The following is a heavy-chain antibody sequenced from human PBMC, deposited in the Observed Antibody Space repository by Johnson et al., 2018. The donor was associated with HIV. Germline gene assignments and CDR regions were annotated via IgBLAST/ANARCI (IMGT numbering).Heavy chain of an antibody. D-gene: IGHD1-26*01. Sequence: VQLVESGGGVVQPGGSLILSCAASGFTFSSYGMHWVRQAPGKGLEWVAFIRYDGSNKYYADSVKGRFTISRDNSKNTLYLQMNSLRAEDTAVYYCAIIPPGGAGKGADAFDIWGQGTMVTVSS. CDR2: IRYDGSNK. CDR1: GFTFSSYG. CDR3: AIIPPGGAGKGADAFDI. V-gene: IGHV3-30*02. J-gene: IGHJ3*02.